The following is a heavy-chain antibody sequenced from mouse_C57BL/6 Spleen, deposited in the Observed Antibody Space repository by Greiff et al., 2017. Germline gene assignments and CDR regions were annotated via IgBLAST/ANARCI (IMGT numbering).Heavy chain of an antibody. CDR2: IDPSDSYT. CDR3: ARGTMVTTAYVDY. V-gene: IGHV1-50*01. D-gene: IGHD2-2*01. Sequence: VQLQQPGAELVKPGASVKLSCKASGYTFTSYWMQWVKQRPGQGLEWIGEIDPSDSYTNYNQKFKGKATLTVDTSSSTAYMQLSSLTSEDSAVYYCARGTMVTTAYVDYWGQGTTLTVSS. J-gene: IGHJ2*01. CDR1: GYTFTSYW.